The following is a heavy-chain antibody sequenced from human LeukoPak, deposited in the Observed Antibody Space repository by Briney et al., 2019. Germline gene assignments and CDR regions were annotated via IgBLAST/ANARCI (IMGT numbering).Heavy chain of an antibody. CDR3: LSGRSSSPQAY. V-gene: IGHV3-15*01. CDR2: IKSKTDGGTT. CDR1: GFIFSNAW. J-gene: IGHJ4*02. Sequence: GGSLRLSCAASGFIFSNAWMSWVRQAPGKGLEWVGRIKSKTDGGTTDYAAPVKGRFTISRDDSKNTLYLQMNSLKTEDTAVYYCLSGRSSSPQAYWGQGTLVTVSS. D-gene: IGHD2-2*01.